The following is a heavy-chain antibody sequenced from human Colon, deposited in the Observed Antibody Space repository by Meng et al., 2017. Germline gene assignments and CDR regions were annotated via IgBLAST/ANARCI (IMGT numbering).Heavy chain of an antibody. J-gene: IGHJ3*02. D-gene: IGHD6-13*01. CDR1: GYTFTAYW. Sequence: ASVKVSCKPSGYTFTAYWLHWVRQAPGQGLEWMGWVSAYSGDTNYEQKLQGRVTMTTDKSTSTAYMELRSLGSDDTAVYYCARDDAYSSSSFAFDIWGQGTMVTVSS. CDR2: VSAYSGDT. V-gene: IGHV1-18*04. CDR3: ARDDAYSSSSFAFDI.